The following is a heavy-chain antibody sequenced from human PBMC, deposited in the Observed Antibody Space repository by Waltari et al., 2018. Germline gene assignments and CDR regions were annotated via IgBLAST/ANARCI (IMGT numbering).Heavy chain of an antibody. J-gene: IGHJ4*02. Sequence: QLQLQESGSGLVKPSQTLSLTCAVSSFSITSGGYSWSWFRQPPGKGLEWIGYIYYSGSTYYNPSLKSRVTISMDTSENYFSLKLSSVTAADTAVYYCARTIYGGTLIDSWGQGTLVTVSS. CDR1: SFSITSGGYS. D-gene: IGHD3-16*01. CDR2: IYYSGST. CDR3: ARTIYGGTLIDS. V-gene: IGHV4-30-2*01.